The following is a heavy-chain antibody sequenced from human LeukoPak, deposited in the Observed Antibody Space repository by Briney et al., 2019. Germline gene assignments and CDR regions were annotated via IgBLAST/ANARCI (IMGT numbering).Heavy chain of an antibody. D-gene: IGHD3-16*01. J-gene: IGHJ3*02. Sequence: PGGSLRLSCAASGFTFSDSYMTWIRHAPGKGLEWVSGINWNGGSTGYADSVKGRLTISRDNAKNSLYLQMSSLRAEDTALYYCARDKGGGFGEAFDIWGQGTMVTVSS. CDR3: ARDKGGGFGEAFDI. CDR2: INWNGGST. CDR1: GFTFSDSY. V-gene: IGHV3-20*04.